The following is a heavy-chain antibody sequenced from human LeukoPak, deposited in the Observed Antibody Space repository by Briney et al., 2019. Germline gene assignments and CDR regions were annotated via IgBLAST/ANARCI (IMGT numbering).Heavy chain of an antibody. J-gene: IGHJ5*02. V-gene: IGHV4-59*08. Sequence: KSSETLSLTCTVSGDSISGNYWTWIRQPPGKGLEWIGYIYYSGSTNYNASLKSRVTISVDTSNNQFSLKMSSVTAADTAVYYCARRSPHYDILTGPWGQGTLVTVSS. CDR2: IYYSGST. D-gene: IGHD3-9*01. CDR1: GDSISGNY. CDR3: ARRSPHYDILTGP.